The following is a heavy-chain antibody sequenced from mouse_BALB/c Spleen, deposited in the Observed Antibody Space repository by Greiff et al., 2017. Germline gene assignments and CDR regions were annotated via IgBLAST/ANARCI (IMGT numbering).Heavy chain of an antibody. CDR1: GFAFSSYD. CDR2: ISSGGGST. CDR3: ATYYRYDYAMDY. Sequence: LVESGGGLVKPGGSLKLSCAASGFAFSSYDMSWVRQTPEKRLEWVAYISSGGGSTYYPDTVKGRFTISRDNAKNTLYLQMSSLKSEDTAMYYCATYYRYDYAMDYWGQGTSVTVSS. V-gene: IGHV5-12-1*01. D-gene: IGHD2-14*01. J-gene: IGHJ4*01.